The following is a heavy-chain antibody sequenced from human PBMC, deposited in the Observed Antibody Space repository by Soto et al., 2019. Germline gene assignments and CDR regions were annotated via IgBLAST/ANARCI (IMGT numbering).Heavy chain of an antibody. D-gene: IGHD6-13*01. Sequence: GGSLRLSCAASGFTFRSFTMNWVRQAPGKGLEWVSTISSNSVYIYYTDALRGRFTISRDNAKNSLHLQMNSLRAEDTAVYYCTRDASRDSSARGWFDPWGPGTLVTVSS. CDR1: GFTFRSFT. CDR2: ISSNSVYI. V-gene: IGHV3-21*01. CDR3: TRDASRDSSARGWFDP. J-gene: IGHJ5*02.